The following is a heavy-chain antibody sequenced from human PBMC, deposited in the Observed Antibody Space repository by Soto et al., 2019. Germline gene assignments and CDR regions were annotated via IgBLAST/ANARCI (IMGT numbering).Heavy chain of an antibody. J-gene: IGHJ4*02. CDR2: TYFRSRWYN. D-gene: IGHD2-2*01. CDR1: GDSVSSNTAA. CDR3: AKDPVVVVPAAMFDY. Sequence: PSQTLSLTCAISGDSVSSNTAAWHWIRQSPSRGLEWLGRTYFRSRWYNDYAVSVKSRITINADTSKNQFSLHLNSVSPEDTAVYYCAKDPVVVVPAAMFDYWGQGTLVTVSS. V-gene: IGHV6-1*01.